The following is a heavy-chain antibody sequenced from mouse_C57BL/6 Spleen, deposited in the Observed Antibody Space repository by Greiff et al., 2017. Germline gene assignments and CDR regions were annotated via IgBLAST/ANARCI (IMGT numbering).Heavy chain of an antibody. Sequence: VQLQQPGAELVMPGASVKLSCKASGYTFTSYWMHWVKQRPGQGLEWIGEIDPSDSYTNYNHKFKGKSTLTVDKSSSTAYMQLSSLTSEDSAVYYCARGCYCSSGYFDDWGKGTTVTVSS. V-gene: IGHV1-69*01. CDR2: IDPSDSYT. J-gene: IGHJ1*03. CDR1: GYTFTSYW. D-gene: IGHD1-1*01. CDR3: ARGCYCSSGYFDD.